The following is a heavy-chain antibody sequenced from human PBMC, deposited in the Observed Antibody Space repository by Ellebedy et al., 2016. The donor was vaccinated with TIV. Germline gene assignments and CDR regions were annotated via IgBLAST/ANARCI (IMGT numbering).Heavy chain of an antibody. CDR1: GGSISSYY. V-gene: IGHV4-59*08. CDR2: IYNSGSN. Sequence: MPSETLSLTCTVSGGSISSYYRSWIRQPPGKGLEWLGYIYNSGSNNYNPSLQSRVTISADTSKNQFSLNRTSVTTADTAVYYFARHQRVGAMNAFDIWGQGTMVTVSS. CDR3: ARHQRVGAMNAFDI. D-gene: IGHD1-26*01. J-gene: IGHJ3*02.